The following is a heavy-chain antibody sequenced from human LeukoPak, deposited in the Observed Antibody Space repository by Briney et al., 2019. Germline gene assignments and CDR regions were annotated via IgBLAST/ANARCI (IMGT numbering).Heavy chain of an antibody. CDR1: GYTLTELS. D-gene: IGHD6-13*01. V-gene: IGHV1-24*01. Sequence: GASVKVSCTVSGYTLTELSMHWVRQAPGKGLEWMGGFDPENGETIYAQKFQGRVTMTEDTSTDTAYMELSSLRSEDTAVYYCATAGLAAADNWFDPWGQGTLVTVFS. J-gene: IGHJ5*02. CDR3: ATAGLAAADNWFDP. CDR2: FDPENGET.